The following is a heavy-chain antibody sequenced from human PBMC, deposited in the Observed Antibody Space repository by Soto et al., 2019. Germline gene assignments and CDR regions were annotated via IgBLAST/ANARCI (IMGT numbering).Heavy chain of an antibody. V-gene: IGHV4-4*07. J-gene: IGHJ5*02. D-gene: IGHD2-21*02. CDR2: IFSSGST. CDR3: ARDRGVVVTAGNWFDP. Sequence: PSETLSLTCTVSGGSITDYSWVWIRQPAGKGLEWIGRIFSSGSTNYNPSLKGRITMSLDTSKNQFSLKLNSATATDTAVYFCARDRGVVVTAGNWFDPWGQGILVTVSS. CDR1: GGSITDYS.